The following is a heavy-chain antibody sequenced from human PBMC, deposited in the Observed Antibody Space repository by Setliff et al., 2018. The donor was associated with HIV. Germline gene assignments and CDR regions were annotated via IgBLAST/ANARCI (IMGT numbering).Heavy chain of an antibody. J-gene: IGHJ6*02. D-gene: IGHD3-9*01. CDR3: AIDGLSYNILPGSIAYFHSGMDV. CDR1: GYTISAHG. CDR2: ISGDTGDI. Sequence: ASVKVSCKASGYTISAHGVSWVRHVPGHGLEWMGWISGDTGDIKYSQRFEGRLTMTTETSTNTAYMELRSLRSDDTAVYYCAIDGLSYNILPGSIAYFHSGMDVWAKGPRSPSP. V-gene: IGHV1-18*01.